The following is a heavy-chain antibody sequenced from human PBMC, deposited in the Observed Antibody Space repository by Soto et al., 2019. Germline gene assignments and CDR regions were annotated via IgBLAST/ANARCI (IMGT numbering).Heavy chain of an antibody. V-gene: IGHV3-33*01. CDR3: ARDRGYYYGMDV. CDR1: GFTFSSYG. Sequence: QVQLVESGGGVVQPGRSLRLSCAASGFTFSSYGMHWVRQAPGKGLEWVAVIWYDGSNKYYADSVKGRFTISRDNSKNTLYLQMNSLRAEDTAVYYCARDRGYYYGMDVWVQGTTVTVSS. CDR2: IWYDGSNK. J-gene: IGHJ6*02.